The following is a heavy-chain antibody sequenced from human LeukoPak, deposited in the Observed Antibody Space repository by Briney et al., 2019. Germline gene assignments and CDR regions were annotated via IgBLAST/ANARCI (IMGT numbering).Heavy chain of an antibody. D-gene: IGHD6-13*01. CDR3: AEIAAAGTLFDY. V-gene: IGHV4-34*01. CDR2: INHSGST. CDR1: GGSFSGYY. J-gene: IGHJ4*02. Sequence: SETLSLTCAVYGGSFSGYYWSWIRQPPGKGLEWIGEINHSGSTNYNPSLKSRVTISVDTSKNQFSLKLSSVTAADTAVYYCAEIAAAGTLFDYWGQGTLVTVSS.